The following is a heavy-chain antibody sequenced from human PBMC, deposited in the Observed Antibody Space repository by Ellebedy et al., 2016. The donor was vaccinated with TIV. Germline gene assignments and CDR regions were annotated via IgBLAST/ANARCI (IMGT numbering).Heavy chain of an antibody. J-gene: IGHJ4*02. D-gene: IGHD4-17*01. CDR3: ARAGGDYRSLDY. CDR2: KNPNSANT. Sequence: ASVKVSXKASRYTFTSYDINWVRQATGQGLEWMAWKNPNSANTGYAQKFQGRVTLTRNTSISTAYMELSSLRSEDTAVYYCARAGGDYRSLDYWGQGTLVTVSS. V-gene: IGHV1-8*01. CDR1: RYTFTSYD.